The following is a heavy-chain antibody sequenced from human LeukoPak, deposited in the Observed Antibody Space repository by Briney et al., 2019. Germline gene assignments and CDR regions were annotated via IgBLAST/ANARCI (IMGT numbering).Heavy chain of an antibody. Sequence: PGGSLRLSCAASGFTLSNSWMFWVRQAPGKGLEWVSAISGSGGSTYYADSVKGRFTISRDNSKNTLYLQMNSLRAEDTAVYYCAKTGPGFDYWGQGTLVTVSS. CDR1: GFTLSNSW. CDR2: ISGSGGST. V-gene: IGHV3-23*01. J-gene: IGHJ4*02. CDR3: AKTGPGFDY.